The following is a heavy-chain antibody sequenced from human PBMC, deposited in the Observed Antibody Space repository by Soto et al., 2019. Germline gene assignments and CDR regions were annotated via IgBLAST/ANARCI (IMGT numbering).Heavy chain of an antibody. D-gene: IGHD6-13*01. J-gene: IGHJ6*02. CDR3: ATYKSNWFYYGMDV. V-gene: IGHV3-21*06. Sequence: GGSLRLSCAASGFTFSSYTMNWVRQAPGKGLEWVSSINTPSSVISYADSVKGRFTISRDNAKNSLYLQMSSLRAEDTAVYYCATYKSNWFYYGMDVWGQGTTVTVSS. CDR2: INTPSSVI. CDR1: GFTFSSYT.